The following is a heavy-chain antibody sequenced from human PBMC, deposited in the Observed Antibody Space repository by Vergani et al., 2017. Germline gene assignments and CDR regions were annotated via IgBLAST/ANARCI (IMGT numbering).Heavy chain of an antibody. CDR2: IYYSGST. V-gene: IGHV4-30-4*01. CDR3: ARHGNNDSSGYYYGFDY. Sequence: QVQLQESGPGLVKPSQTLSLTCTVSGGSISSGDYYWSWIRQPPGKGLEWIGYIYYSGSTYHNPSLKSRVTISVDTSKNQFSLKLSSVTAADTAVYYCARHGNNDSSGYYYGFDYWGQGTLVTVSS. J-gene: IGHJ4*02. D-gene: IGHD3-22*01. CDR1: GGSISSGDYY.